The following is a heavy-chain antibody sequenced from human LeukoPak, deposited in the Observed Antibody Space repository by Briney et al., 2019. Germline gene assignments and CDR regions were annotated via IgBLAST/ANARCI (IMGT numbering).Heavy chain of an antibody. CDR1: GGTFSSYA. D-gene: IGHD4-23*01. CDR2: IIPIFGTA. J-gene: IGHJ4*02. Sequence: SVKVSCMASGGTFSSYAGSWVRQAPGQGLEWMGRIIPIFGTANYAQKFQGRVTITADKSTSTAYMELSSLRSEDTAVYYCAGKELVVTRSSPFDYWGQGTLVTVSS. CDR3: AGKELVVTRSSPFDY. V-gene: IGHV1-69*06.